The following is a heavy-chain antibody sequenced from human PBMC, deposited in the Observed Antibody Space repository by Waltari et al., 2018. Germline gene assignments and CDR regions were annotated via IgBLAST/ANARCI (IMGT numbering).Heavy chain of an antibody. D-gene: IGHD6-13*01. V-gene: IGHV4-59*01. CDR1: VGSLNNSY. J-gene: IGHJ4*02. CDR3: AEVSAAGGPRLFYL. CDR2: IYSRGTT. Sequence: QVQLQESGPGLVKPSETLSLPCTVHVGSLNNSYWNWLRPPPGKGLEWIGFIYSRGTTQYTPSLKSPVPISIDTSKNPFPLNLGLGTAAETAVYYCAEVSAAGGPRLFYLRGQGTLVTGSS.